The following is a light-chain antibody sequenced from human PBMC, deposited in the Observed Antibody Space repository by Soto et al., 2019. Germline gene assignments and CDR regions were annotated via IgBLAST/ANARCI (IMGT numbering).Light chain of an antibody. V-gene: IGLV1-44*01. CDR1: SSNIGSNT. CDR2: SNN. Sequence: QSVLTQPPSASGTPGQRGTLSCSGSSSNIGSNTVNWYQQLPGTAPKLLIYSNNQRPSGVPDRFSGSKSGTSASLAISGLQSEDEADYYCAAWDDSLNGNWVFGGGTKLTVL. CDR3: AAWDDSLNGNWV. J-gene: IGLJ3*02.